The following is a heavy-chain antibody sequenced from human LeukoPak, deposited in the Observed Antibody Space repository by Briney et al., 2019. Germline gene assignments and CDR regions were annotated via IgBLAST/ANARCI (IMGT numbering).Heavy chain of an antibody. Sequence: GGSLRLSCAASGFTFSSYSMNWVRQAPGKGLEWVSAISGSGGSTYYADSVKGRFTISRDNSKNTLYLQMNSLRAEDTAVYYCAKDPRGSSGTDYWGQGTLVTVSS. J-gene: IGHJ4*02. CDR3: AKDPRGSSGTDY. CDR1: GFTFSSYS. V-gene: IGHV3-23*01. D-gene: IGHD6-13*01. CDR2: ISGSGGST.